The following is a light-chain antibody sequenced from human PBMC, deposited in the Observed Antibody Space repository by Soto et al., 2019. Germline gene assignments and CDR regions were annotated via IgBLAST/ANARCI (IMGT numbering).Light chain of an antibody. CDR1: QSVSSNY. V-gene: IGKV3-20*01. J-gene: IGKJ4*01. Sequence: EIVLTQSPGTLSLSPGQRATLSCRASQSVSSNYLAWYQQKPGQAPRLLIYGASTRATGIPDRFSGSGSGTDFTLTISRLEPEDFAVYSCQQYGSTPTFGGGTKVDIK. CDR2: GAS. CDR3: QQYGSTPT.